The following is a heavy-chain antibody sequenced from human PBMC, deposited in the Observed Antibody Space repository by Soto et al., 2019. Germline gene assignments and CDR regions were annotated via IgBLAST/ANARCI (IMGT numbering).Heavy chain of an antibody. D-gene: IGHD7-27*01. CDR3: ARANINWVNWFDP. J-gene: IGHJ5*02. Sequence: PSETLSLTCTVSGGSISSYYWSWIRQPPGKGLEWNGYIYYSGSTNYNPSIKSQVTISVDTSKKQYSQKLRSVNTTETAVNYCARANINWVNWFDPWGQGTLVTVSS. CDR2: IYYSGST. CDR1: GGSISSYY. V-gene: IGHV4-59*01.